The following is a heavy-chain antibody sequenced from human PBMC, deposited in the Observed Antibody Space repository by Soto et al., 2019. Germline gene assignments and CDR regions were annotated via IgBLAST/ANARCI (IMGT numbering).Heavy chain of an antibody. CDR2: ISYDGSNK. D-gene: IGHD1-26*01. CDR3: AKDKDPLVGAPGTAFDI. Sequence: GGSLRLSCAASGFTFSSYGMHWVRQAPGKGLEWVAVISYDGSNKYYADSVKGRFTISRDNSKNTLYLQMNSLRAEDTAVYYCAKDKDPLVGAPGTAFDIWGQGTMVTVSS. J-gene: IGHJ3*02. CDR1: GFTFSSYG. V-gene: IGHV3-30*18.